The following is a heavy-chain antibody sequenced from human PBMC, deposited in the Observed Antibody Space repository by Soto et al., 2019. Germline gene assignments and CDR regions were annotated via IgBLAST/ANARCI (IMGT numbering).Heavy chain of an antibody. CDR1: GYTFTGYY. J-gene: IGHJ5*02. CDR3: ARAPSYYDILTGPRGVWFDP. D-gene: IGHD3-9*01. CDR2: INPNSGGT. V-gene: IGHV1-2*04. Sequence: ASVKVSCEASGYTFTGYYMHCVRQAPGQGLEWMGWINPNSGGTNYAQKFQGWVTMTRDTSISTAYMELSRLRSDDTAVYYCARAPSYYDILTGPRGVWFDPWGQGTLVTVSS.